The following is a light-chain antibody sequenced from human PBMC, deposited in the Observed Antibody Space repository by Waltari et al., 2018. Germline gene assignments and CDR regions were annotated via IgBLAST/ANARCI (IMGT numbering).Light chain of an antibody. CDR3: CSFAGSPPYV. J-gene: IGLJ1*01. CDR1: SSDVGGYDS. Sequence: QSALTQPRSVSGSPGQSVTISCTGTSSDVGGYDSVSWYQQHPGKAPKLMIYDVNKRPSGVPDRLSCSKSCNTAFLTISGLQGEDEADYYCCSFAGSPPYVFGTGTKVTVL. V-gene: IGLV2-11*01. CDR2: DVN.